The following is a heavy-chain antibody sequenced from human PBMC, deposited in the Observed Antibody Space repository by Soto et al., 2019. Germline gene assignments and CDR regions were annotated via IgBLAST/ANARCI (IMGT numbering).Heavy chain of an antibody. J-gene: IGHJ4*02. D-gene: IGHD4-4*01. CDR1: VLTFSSYG. CDR2: ISYDGSNK. V-gene: IGHV3-30*18. Sequence: GGSLRLSCAASVLTFSSYGMHWVRQAPGKGLEWVAVISYDGSNKYYADSVKGRFTISRDNSKNTLYLQMNSLRAEDTAVYYCAKATRVDILFDYWGQGTLVTVSS. CDR3: AKATRVDILFDY.